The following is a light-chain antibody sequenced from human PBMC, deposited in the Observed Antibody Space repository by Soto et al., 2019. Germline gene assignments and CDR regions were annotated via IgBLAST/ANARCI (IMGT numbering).Light chain of an antibody. CDR1: QSVSSSY. Sequence: EIVLTQSPGTLSLSPGERATLSCRASQSVSSSYLAWYQQKPGQAPRLLIYGASSRATGIPDRFSGSGSGTDFTLTISRLETEDFAVYYCQQYGSLVLTFGGGTKVEIK. CDR2: GAS. V-gene: IGKV3-20*01. CDR3: QQYGSLVLT. J-gene: IGKJ4*01.